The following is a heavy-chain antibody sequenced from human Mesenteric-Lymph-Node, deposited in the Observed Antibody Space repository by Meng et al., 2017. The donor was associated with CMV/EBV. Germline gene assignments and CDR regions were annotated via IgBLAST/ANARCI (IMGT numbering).Heavy chain of an antibody. D-gene: IGHD2/OR15-2a*01. Sequence: GESLKISCAASGFTFSSYAMSWVRQAPGKGLEWVSAISGSGGSTYYADSVKGRFTISRDNAENSLYRQMNSLRAEDTSIYYCARNTVASPGDYWGQGTLVTVSS. CDR3: ARNTVASPGDY. V-gene: IGHV3-23*01. CDR2: ISGSGGST. CDR1: GFTFSSYA. J-gene: IGHJ4*02.